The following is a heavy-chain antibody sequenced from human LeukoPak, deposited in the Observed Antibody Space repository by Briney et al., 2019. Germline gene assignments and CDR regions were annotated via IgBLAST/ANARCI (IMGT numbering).Heavy chain of an antibody. CDR3: AKRGDRSGHYLYFES. D-gene: IGHD3-3*01. CDR1: GFTFTAYA. V-gene: IGHV3-23*01. Sequence: GGSLRLSCAASGFTFTAYAMSWVRRGPGKGLEWVSTIGATGNSYYADSVKGRFTISRDTSKNTLALHMSSLRAEDTAVYYCAKRGDRSGHYLYFESWGQETLVTVSS. CDR2: IGATGNS. J-gene: IGHJ4*02.